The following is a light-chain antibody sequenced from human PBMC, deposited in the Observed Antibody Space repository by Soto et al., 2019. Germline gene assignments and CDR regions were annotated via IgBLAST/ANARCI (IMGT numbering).Light chain of an antibody. CDR3: QSYDSSLSGYV. CDR1: SSNIGANYD. V-gene: IGLV1-40*01. Sequence: QSVLTQPPSVSGASGQRVTISCTGSSSNIGANYDVNWYKQLPGTAPKLLICNNFNRPSGVPDRFSGSKSGTSASLAITWLQADDEADYYCQSYDSSLSGYVFGTGTKVTVL. CDR2: NNF. J-gene: IGLJ1*01.